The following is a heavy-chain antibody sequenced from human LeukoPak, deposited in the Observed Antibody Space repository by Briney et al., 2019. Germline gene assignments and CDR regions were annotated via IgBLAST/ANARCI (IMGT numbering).Heavy chain of an antibody. CDR1: GFTFSNYW. CDR3: ARKNIPDY. D-gene: IGHD2/OR15-2a*01. J-gene: IGHJ4*02. V-gene: IGHV3-74*01. Sequence: GGSLRLSCAASGFTFSNYWMHWVRQAPGKGLVWVSRINDDGSSTSYADSVKGRFTISRDNAKNSLFLQMNSLRDEDTAVYYCARKNIPDYWGQGTLVTVSS. CDR2: INDDGSST.